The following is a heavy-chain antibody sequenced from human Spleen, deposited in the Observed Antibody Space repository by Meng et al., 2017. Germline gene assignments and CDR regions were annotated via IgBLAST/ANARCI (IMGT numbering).Heavy chain of an antibody. D-gene: IGHD6-19*01. CDR3: ARGVAVAGLDY. J-gene: IGHJ4*02. CDR2: INHSGST. Sequence: QVRRRQGGAGLLKPSEALPLTCAGYGGSYSGYDWSWIRQPPGKGLEWIGEINHSGSTNYNPSLKSRVTISVDTFKNQFSLKLSSVTAADTAVYYCARGVAVAGLDYWGQGTLVTVSS. V-gene: IGHV4-34*01. CDR1: GGSYSGYD.